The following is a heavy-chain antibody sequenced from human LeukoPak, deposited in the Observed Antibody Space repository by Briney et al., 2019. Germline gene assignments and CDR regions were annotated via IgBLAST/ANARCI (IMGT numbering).Heavy chain of an antibody. Sequence: GRSLRLSCAASGFTFSSYAMHWVRQAPGKGLEWVAVISYDGSNKYYADSVKGRFTISRDNSKNTLYLQMNSLRAEDTAMYYCAKVPVDTIFRSDYWGQGTLVTVSS. CDR1: GFTFSSYA. V-gene: IGHV3-30-3*01. CDR3: AKVPVDTIFRSDY. CDR2: ISYDGSNK. D-gene: IGHD3-3*01. J-gene: IGHJ4*02.